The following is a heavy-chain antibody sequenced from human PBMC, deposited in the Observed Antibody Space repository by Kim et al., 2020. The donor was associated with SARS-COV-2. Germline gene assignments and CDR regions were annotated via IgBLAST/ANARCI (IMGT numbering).Heavy chain of an antibody. CDR1: GGSISSGGYY. CDR3: ARDRRLSWDYGVDV. J-gene: IGHJ6*02. V-gene: IGHV4-31*03. Sequence: SETLSLTCTVSGGSISSGGYYWSWVRQRPGKGLEWIGYISSIGNTYYNPSLESRLSMSVDTSKNVFSLKLTSLSSADTAIYFCARDRRLSWDYGVDVWGQGTTVTVSS. CDR2: ISSIGNT. D-gene: IGHD5-12*01.